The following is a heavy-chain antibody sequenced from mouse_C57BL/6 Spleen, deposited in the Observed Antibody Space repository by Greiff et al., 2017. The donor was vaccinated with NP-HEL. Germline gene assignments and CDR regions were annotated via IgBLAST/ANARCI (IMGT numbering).Heavy chain of an antibody. J-gene: IGHJ2*01. CDR3: ARYRYYGSAQYYFDY. CDR2: IRNKANGYTT. Sequence: EVKLVESGGGLVQPGGSLSLSCAASGFTFTDYYMSWVRQPPGKALEWLGFIRNKANGYTTEYSASVKGRFTISRDNSQSILYLQMNALRAEDSATYYCARYRYYGSAQYYFDYWGQGTTLTVSS. D-gene: IGHD1-1*01. V-gene: IGHV7-3*01. CDR1: GFTFTDYY.